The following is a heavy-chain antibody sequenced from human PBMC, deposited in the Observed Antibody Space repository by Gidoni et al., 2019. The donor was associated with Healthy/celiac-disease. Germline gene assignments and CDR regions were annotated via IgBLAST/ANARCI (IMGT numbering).Heavy chain of an antibody. CDR2: ISGGSSYL. CDR1: GFTFSSYS. J-gene: IGHJ2*01. Sequence: EVQLVESGGGLVKPGRSLRLPGAACGFTFSSYSMNWVRPAPGKGLEWVSTISGGSSYLYYAVSVKGRFTVSRDNAKNSLYLQMNSLRAEDTAVYYCASEVAATRSFDLWGHGTLVTVSS. D-gene: IGHD2-15*01. V-gene: IGHV3-21*01. CDR3: ASEVAATRSFDL.